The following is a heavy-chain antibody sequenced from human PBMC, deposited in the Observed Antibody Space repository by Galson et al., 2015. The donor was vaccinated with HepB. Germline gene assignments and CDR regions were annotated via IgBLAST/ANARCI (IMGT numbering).Heavy chain of an antibody. J-gene: IGHJ4*02. CDR1: GFTFSSYA. D-gene: IGHD3-3*01. V-gene: IGHV3-23*01. CDR3: ANDFWSGYRWLPRVDY. Sequence: SLRLSCAASGFTFSSYAMSWVRQAPGKGLEWVSAISGSGGSTYYADSVKGRFTISRDNSKNTLYLQMNSLRAEDTAVYYCANDFWSGYRWLPRVDYWGQGTLVTVSS. CDR2: ISGSGGST.